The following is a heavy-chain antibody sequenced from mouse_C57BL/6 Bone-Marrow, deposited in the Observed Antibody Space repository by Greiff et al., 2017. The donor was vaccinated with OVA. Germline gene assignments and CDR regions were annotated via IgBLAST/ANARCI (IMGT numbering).Heavy chain of an antibody. CDR3: TTYRY. Sequence: EVQLQQSAAELVRPGASVKLSCTASGFNIKDDYMHWVKERPEQGLEWIGWIDPENGDTEYASKFQGKATITADTSSKTVYLQLSSLTSEDTAVYYCTTYRYWGQGTTLTVSS. CDR2: IDPENGDT. V-gene: IGHV14-4*01. J-gene: IGHJ2*01. CDR1: GFNIKDDY.